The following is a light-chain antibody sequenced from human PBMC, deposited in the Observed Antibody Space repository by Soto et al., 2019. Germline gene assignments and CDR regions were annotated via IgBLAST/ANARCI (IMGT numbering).Light chain of an antibody. CDR1: SGSVSTTYY. CDR3: MLYMGGGLVV. Sequence: QTVVTQEPSFSVSPGGTVTLTCGLTSGSVSTTYYPSWYQQTPGQAPRTLIYSTNIRSSGVPDRFSGSTLGNKAALTITGAQADDESDYHCMLYMGGGLVVFGGGTQLTVL. V-gene: IGLV8-61*01. J-gene: IGLJ2*01. CDR2: STN.